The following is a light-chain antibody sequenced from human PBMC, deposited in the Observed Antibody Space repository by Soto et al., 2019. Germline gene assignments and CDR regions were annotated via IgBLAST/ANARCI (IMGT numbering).Light chain of an antibody. J-gene: IGLJ3*02. CDR2: DVS. CDR3: SSSTTTTSLVV. V-gene: IGLV2-14*01. Sequence: QSVLTQPASVSGSPGQSITISCTGTSSDIGDYNYVSWYQQYPGKVPKLVIYDVSHRPSGVSNRFSGSKSGNTASLTISGLQAEDEADYYCSSSTTTTSLVVFVGGTKVTVL. CDR1: SSDIGDYNY.